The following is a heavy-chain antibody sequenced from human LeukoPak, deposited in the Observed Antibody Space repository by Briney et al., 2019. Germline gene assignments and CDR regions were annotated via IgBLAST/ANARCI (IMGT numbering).Heavy chain of an antibody. CDR3: AREDSY. V-gene: IGHV1-46*01. D-gene: IGHD2-15*01. CDR2: INPSGGRT. Sequence: GSVKDSCQACGYTFTRYYMHSVRQAPGQGREWMGIINPSGGRTSYAQQFQRRDTMTRDMSTSTVYMDLSSLRSEHTAVYYCAREDSYRGQGALVTVSS. J-gene: IGHJ4*02. CDR1: GYTFTRYY.